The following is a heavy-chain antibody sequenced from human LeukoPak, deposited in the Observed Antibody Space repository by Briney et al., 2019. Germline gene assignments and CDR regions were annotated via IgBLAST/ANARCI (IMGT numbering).Heavy chain of an antibody. D-gene: IGHD1-1*01. V-gene: IGHV3-48*01. CDR1: GFTFSSYS. Sequence: GGSLRLSCAASGFTFSSYSINWVRQAPGKGLEWVSYISSSSSTIYYADSVKGRFTISRDNAKNSLYLQMNSLRAEDTAMYYCARRAASTGTMFDYWGQGILVTVSS. J-gene: IGHJ4*02. CDR2: ISSSSSTI. CDR3: ARRAASTGTMFDY.